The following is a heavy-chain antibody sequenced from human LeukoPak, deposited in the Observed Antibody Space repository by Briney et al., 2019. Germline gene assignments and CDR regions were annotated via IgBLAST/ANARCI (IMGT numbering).Heavy chain of an antibody. Sequence: SETLSLTCAVYGGSFSGYYWSWIRQPPGKGLEWIGEINHSGSTNYNPSLKSRVTISVDTSKNQFSLKLSSVTAADTAVYYCARSTAIYFLFHGKDGLGQRAGGNGSL. V-gene: IGHV4-34*01. CDR1: GGSFSGYY. CDR3: ARSTAIYFLFHGKDG. D-gene: IGHD2-21*02. J-gene: IGHJ6*04. CDR2: INHSGST.